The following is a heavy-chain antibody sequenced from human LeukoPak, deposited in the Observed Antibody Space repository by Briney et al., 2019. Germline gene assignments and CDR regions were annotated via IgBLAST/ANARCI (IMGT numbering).Heavy chain of an antibody. V-gene: IGHV3-49*04. CDR1: GFTFGDYA. D-gene: IGHD2-2*01. CDR2: IRSKAYGGTT. Sequence: PGRPLRLSCTASGFTFGDYALNWVRQAPGKGLEWVGFIRSKAYGGTTEYAASVKGRFTISRDDSKSSAYLQMNSLKTEDTAVYYCTSPQKDIVILPTASGGGQGTLVTVSS. J-gene: IGHJ4*02. CDR3: TSPQKDIVILPTASG.